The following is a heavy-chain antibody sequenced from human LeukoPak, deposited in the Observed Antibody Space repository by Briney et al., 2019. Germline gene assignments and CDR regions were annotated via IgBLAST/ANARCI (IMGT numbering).Heavy chain of an antibody. CDR2: ITPKGAST. V-gene: IGHV3-23*01. J-gene: IGHJ4*02. CDR1: GFTFNNNA. D-gene: IGHD3-22*01. CDR3: AKDSKISVYSAIDY. Sequence: GGSLILSCAASGFTFNNNAMNWVRQPPGKGQEWVSGITPKGASTYYADSAKGRCTIHRDNSKNTLHVQKNSLRAQDTAVYYCAKDSKISVYSAIDYWGLGTLVTVSS.